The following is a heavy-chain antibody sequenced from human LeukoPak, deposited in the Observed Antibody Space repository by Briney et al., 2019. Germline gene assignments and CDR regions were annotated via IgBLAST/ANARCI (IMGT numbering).Heavy chain of an antibody. D-gene: IGHD2-2*01. Sequence: GGSLRLSCAASGFTFSSYGMHWVRQAPGKGLEWVAFIHFDGSTKYSGDSVQGRFTISIDNSRNILYLQMNNLRTEDTAFYYCAKDQCTRTSCDGYPGYWGQGTLVTVSS. V-gene: IGHV3-30*02. J-gene: IGHJ4*02. CDR1: GFTFSSYG. CDR3: AKDQCTRTSCDGYPGY. CDR2: IHFDGSTK.